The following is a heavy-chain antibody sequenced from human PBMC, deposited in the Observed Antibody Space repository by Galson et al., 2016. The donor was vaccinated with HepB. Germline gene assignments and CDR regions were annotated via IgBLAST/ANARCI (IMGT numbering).Heavy chain of an antibody. V-gene: IGHV3-74*01. CDR2: ITTDG. Sequence: SLRLSCAASGFTFSRHWMHWVRQAPGKGLVWVSRITTDGTYADSLEGRFTSTRDNAKNTLYLDMNSLRVEDTAIYYCARDGLGAFDLWGRGTMVTVSS. D-gene: IGHD7-27*01. CDR1: GFTFSRHW. J-gene: IGHJ3*01. CDR3: ARDGLGAFDL.